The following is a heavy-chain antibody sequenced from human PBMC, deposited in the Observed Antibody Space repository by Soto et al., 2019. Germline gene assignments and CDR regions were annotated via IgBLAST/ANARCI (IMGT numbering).Heavy chain of an antibody. CDR2: INAGNGNT. CDR1: GYTFTSYA. J-gene: IGHJ6*02. V-gene: IGHV1-3*01. CDR3: ARDHSGSLTAGHYYYGMDV. D-gene: IGHD1-26*01. Sequence: ASVKVSFKASGYTFTSYAMHWVRQAPGQRLEWMGWINAGNGNTKYSQKFQGRVTITRGTSTSTAYMELRSLRSDDTAVYYCARDHSGSLTAGHYYYGMDVWGQGTTVTVSS.